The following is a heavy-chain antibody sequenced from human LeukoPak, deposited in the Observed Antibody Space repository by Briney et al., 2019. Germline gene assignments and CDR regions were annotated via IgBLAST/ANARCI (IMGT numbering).Heavy chain of an antibody. Sequence: ASETLSLTCAVYGGSFSGYYWSWIRQPPGKGLEWIGEINHSGSTNYNPSLKSRVTISVDTSKNQFSLKLSSVTAADTAVYYCARHWTYYDYVWGSYRPYYFDYWGQGTLVTVSS. CDR2: INHSGST. D-gene: IGHD3-16*02. V-gene: IGHV4-34*01. J-gene: IGHJ4*02. CDR1: GGSFSGYY. CDR3: ARHWTYYDYVWGSYRPYYFDY.